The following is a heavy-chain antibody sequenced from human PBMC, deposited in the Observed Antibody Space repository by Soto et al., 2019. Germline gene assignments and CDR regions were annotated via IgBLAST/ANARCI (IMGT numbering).Heavy chain of an antibody. CDR1: GFIFSSYG. J-gene: IGHJ4*02. Sequence: QVQLVESGGGVVQPGRSLRLSCAASGFIFSSYGMHWVRQAPGKGLEWVAVISYDGSNKYYADSVKGRFTLSRDNAKKTLYLQMPSLKAEDTAAYFCANHPIVAAGGEPCDYWGQGPLVTVSS. CDR3: ANHPIVAAGGEPCDY. D-gene: IGHD6-13*01. V-gene: IGHV3-30*18. CDR2: ISYDGSNK.